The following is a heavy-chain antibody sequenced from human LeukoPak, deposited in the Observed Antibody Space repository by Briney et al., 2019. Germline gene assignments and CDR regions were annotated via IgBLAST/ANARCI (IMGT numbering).Heavy chain of an antibody. Sequence: GGSLRLSCAASGFTFSSYSMNWVRQAPGKGLEWVSSISSSSSYIYYADSVKGRFTISRDNAKNSLYLQMNSLRAEDTAVYYCARDMGPYYYYGMDVWGQGTTVTVSS. V-gene: IGHV3-21*04. CDR1: GFTFSSYS. D-gene: IGHD3-10*01. CDR3: ARDMGPYYYYGMDV. J-gene: IGHJ6*02. CDR2: ISSSSSYI.